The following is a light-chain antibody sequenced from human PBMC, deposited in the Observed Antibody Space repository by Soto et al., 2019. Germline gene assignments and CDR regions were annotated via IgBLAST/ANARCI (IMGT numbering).Light chain of an antibody. CDR3: QQYNSYKT. CDR1: QTIRNQ. CDR2: DSS. V-gene: IGKV1-5*01. J-gene: IGKJ1*01. Sequence: DIPMTQSPSTLSASVGDRVTITCRASQTIRNQLAWYQQKPGKAPKVLIYDSSSLESGVPSRFSGSGSGTELTLTISSLQHDDFATYYCQQYNSYKTFGQGTKVEIK.